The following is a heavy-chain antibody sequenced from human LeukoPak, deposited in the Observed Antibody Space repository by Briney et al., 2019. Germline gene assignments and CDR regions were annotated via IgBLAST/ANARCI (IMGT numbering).Heavy chain of an antibody. CDR1: GFTVSSNY. V-gene: IGHV3-53*01. CDR3: ARDYYGSGSYPSDY. D-gene: IGHD3-10*01. Sequence: GGSLRLSCAASGFTVSSNYMSWVRQAPGKGLEWVSVIYTGGSTYYADSVRGRFTISRDNFKNTLYLQMNSLRAEDTAVYYCARDYYGSGSYPSDYWGQGTLVTVSS. CDR2: IYTGGST. J-gene: IGHJ4*02.